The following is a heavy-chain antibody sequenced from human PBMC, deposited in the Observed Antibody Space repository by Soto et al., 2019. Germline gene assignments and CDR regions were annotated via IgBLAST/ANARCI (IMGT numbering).Heavy chain of an antibody. J-gene: IGHJ4*02. Sequence: GGSLRLSCAASGFTFSSYAMSWVRQSPGKGLEWVAAIGGTDGKTYYGDSVKGRFTISRDNSENTLYLQMSWLRAEDTAVYFCAKGMFSSSPAAAGSFDYWGQGALVTVSS. V-gene: IGHV3-23*01. CDR3: AKGMFSSSPAAAGSFDY. CDR1: GFTFSSYA. D-gene: IGHD3-10*01. CDR2: IGGTDGKT.